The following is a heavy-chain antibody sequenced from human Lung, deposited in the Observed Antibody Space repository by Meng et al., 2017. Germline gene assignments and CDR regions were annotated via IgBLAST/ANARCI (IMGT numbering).Heavy chain of an antibody. CDR2: INHSGST. D-gene: IGHD4-11*01. CDR1: GGSFSDYY. CDR3: ARGPTTVAHDFDY. Sequence: QVQLQEWGAGLLTPSETLSLTCVVSGGSFSDYYWSWIRQPPGKGLEWIGEINHSGSTNYNPSLESRATISVDTSQNNLSLKLSSVTAADSAVYYCARGPTTVAHDFDYWGQGTLVTVSS. V-gene: IGHV4-34*01. J-gene: IGHJ4*02.